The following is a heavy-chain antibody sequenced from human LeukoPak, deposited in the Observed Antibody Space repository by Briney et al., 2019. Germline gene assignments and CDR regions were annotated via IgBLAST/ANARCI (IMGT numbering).Heavy chain of an antibody. J-gene: IGHJ4*02. CDR3: AREVRKTGTRVFDY. D-gene: IGHD1-1*01. CDR2: IYYSGNT. V-gene: IGHV4-59*01. Sequence: SETLPLTCTVSGGSLSTYYWTWIRQPPGKGLEWIGYIYYSGNTNYNPSLKSRVTISVDTSKNQFSLKLSSVTAADTAVYYCAREVRKTGTRVFDYWGQGTLVTVSS. CDR1: GGSLSTYY.